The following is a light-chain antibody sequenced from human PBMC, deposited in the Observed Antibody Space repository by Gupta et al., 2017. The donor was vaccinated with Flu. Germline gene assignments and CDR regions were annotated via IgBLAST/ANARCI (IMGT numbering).Light chain of an antibody. J-gene: IGLJ3*02. CDR2: YDD. Sequence: QSVLTQPPSVSEAPRQRVTISCSGSSSNIGNNAVNWYQQPPGKAPKLLIYYDDRLPSGVSDRFSGSKSGTSASLAISGLQAEDEADYYCAAWDDSRNALVFGGGTKLTVL. CDR1: SSNIGNNA. V-gene: IGLV1-36*01. CDR3: AAWDDSRNALV.